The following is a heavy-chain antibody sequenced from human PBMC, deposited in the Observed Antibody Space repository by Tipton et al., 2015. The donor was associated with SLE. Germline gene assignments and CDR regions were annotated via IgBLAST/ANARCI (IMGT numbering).Heavy chain of an antibody. CDR2: LWYDGQRN. Sequence: SLRLSCAASGFSLTNSGMHWVRQAPGKGLEWVAVLWYDGQRNVYADSVKGRFTVSRDISKKMVYLQMNSLRAEDTATYYCARDPVGGAADYYFFYYMDVWGKGTTVTVS. J-gene: IGHJ6*03. CDR1: GFSLTNSG. V-gene: IGHV3-33*01. D-gene: IGHD1-26*01. CDR3: ARDPVGGAADYYFFYYMDV.